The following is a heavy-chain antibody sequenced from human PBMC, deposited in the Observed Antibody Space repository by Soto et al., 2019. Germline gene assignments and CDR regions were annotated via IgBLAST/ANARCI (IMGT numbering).Heavy chain of an antibody. Sequence: QITLKESGPTLVKPTQTLTLTCTFSGFSLSTSGVGVGWIRQPPGKALEWLALIYWDDDKRYSPSLKSRLTIXKXTSKNQVVLTMTNMDPVDTATYYCAHTLIVGATFDYWGQGTLVTVSS. J-gene: IGHJ4*02. V-gene: IGHV2-5*02. CDR1: GFSLSTSGVG. CDR2: IYWDDDK. D-gene: IGHD1-26*01. CDR3: AHTLIVGATFDY.